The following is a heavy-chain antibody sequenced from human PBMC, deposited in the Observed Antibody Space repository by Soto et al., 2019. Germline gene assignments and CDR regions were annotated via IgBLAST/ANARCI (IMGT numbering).Heavy chain of an antibody. CDR3: ARGGKLGGDLDV. D-gene: IGHD3-10*01. Sequence: QAPLVQSGAEVKKPGSSVKVSCKASGGTFNRETFSWVRQAPGQGLQWMGRIIPVLDLADYAQKFEGRVTITADTSTTTVYLDLSGLVSDDTAVYYCARGGKLGGDLDVWGKGTPVIVSS. CDR1: GGTFNRET. V-gene: IGHV1-69*02. CDR2: IIPVLDLA. J-gene: IGHJ6*04.